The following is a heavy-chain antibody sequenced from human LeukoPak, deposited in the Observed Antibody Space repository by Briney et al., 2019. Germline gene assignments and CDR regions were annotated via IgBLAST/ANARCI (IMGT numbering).Heavy chain of an antibody. D-gene: IGHD2-21*01. V-gene: IGHV3-48*01. CDR1: GFNFSIYS. J-gene: IGHJ4*02. Sequence: GGSLRLSCAASGFNFSIYSMNWVRQAPGKGLEWVSYITRSSTTIYYADSVKGRFTISRDNAKNSLYLQMNSLRVEDTAVYYCARGLGHTVVNLGYWGQGTLVTVSS. CDR2: ITRSSTTI. CDR3: ARGLGHTVVNLGY.